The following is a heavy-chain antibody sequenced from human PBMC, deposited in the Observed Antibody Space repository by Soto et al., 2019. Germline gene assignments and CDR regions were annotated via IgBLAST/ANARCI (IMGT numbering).Heavy chain of an antibody. V-gene: IGHV4-39*07. CDR3: ARGVTTVTTLDY. Sequence: PSETLSLTCTVSGGSVRSSTYYWGWIRQSPGKGLEWIGSIYYSGSTHNNPSLKSRVTISVDTPKNQFSLKLSSVTAADTAVYYCARGVTTVTTLDYWGQGTLVTVSS. CDR1: GGSVRSSTYY. D-gene: IGHD4-4*01. J-gene: IGHJ4*02. CDR2: IYYSGST.